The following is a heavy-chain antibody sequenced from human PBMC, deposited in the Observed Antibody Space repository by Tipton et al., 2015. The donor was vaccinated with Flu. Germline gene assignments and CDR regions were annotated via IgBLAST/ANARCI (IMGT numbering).Heavy chain of an antibody. CDR3: ARAVYDFWTVHLSYFDP. V-gene: IGHV4-39*07. CDR1: GASFSSIGYY. D-gene: IGHD3/OR15-3a*01. CDR2: LYYSGIT. Sequence: GASFSSIGYYWGWIRQPPGKGLEWIGSLYYSGITYYNPSLKSRVSISVDTSKNQFSLKVNSVTAADTAVYYCARAVYDFWTVHLSYFDPWGQGTLVTVSS. J-gene: IGHJ5*02.